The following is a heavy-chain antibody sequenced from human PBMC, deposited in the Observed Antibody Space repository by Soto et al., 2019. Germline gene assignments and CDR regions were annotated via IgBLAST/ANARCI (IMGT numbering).Heavy chain of an antibody. D-gene: IGHD1-1*01. Sequence: QITLKESGLTLVKPTQTLTLTCTFSGFSLTTSAVAVGWIRQPPEKALEWLAIIYGSDDKFYSPSLKSRLTITKDTSTNQVVLTMTSMDPLDTATYYCARRYDPYYFDYWGQGTLVTVSS. CDR1: GFSLTTSAVA. CDR3: ARRYDPYYFDY. CDR2: IYGSDDK. J-gene: IGHJ4*02. V-gene: IGHV2-5*01.